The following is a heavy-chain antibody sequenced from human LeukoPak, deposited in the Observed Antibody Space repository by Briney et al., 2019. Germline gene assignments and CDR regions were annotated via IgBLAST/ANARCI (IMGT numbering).Heavy chain of an antibody. CDR3: AKDQAAPAGY. CDR1: GFTLRCYA. CDR2: ISGSGGST. D-gene: IGHD6-13*01. J-gene: IGHJ4*02. Sequence: GGSLRRPCAASGFTLRCYAMSGVRQAPGKGLVWGSAISGSGGSTYYADSVKGRFTIYRDNSKNTLSLQMNSLRAEDKAVYYCAKDQAAPAGYWGQGTLVTVSS. V-gene: IGHV3-23*01.